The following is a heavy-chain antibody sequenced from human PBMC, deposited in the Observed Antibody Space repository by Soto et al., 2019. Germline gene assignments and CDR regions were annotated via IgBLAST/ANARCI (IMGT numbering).Heavy chain of an antibody. CDR2: ISAYNGNT. D-gene: IGHD6-19*01. J-gene: IGHJ4*02. Sequence: QVQLVQSGAEVKKPGASVKVSCKASGYTFTSYGISWVRQAPGQGLEWMGWISAYNGNTNYAQKLQGRVTMTTDTSSSPAYMELRILRSDDTAVYYCAIDGHSSGWYAQPPPDYWGQGTLVTVSS. CDR1: GYTFTSYG. V-gene: IGHV1-18*01. CDR3: AIDGHSSGWYAQPPPDY.